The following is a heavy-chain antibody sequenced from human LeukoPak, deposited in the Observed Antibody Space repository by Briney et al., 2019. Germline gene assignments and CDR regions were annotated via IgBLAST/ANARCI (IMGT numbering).Heavy chain of an antibody. D-gene: IGHD4-17*01. Sequence: GGSPRLSCAASGFIFTKYDMHWVRHVTGRGLEWVSGIDRDGVTYYSDSVKGRFTMSRENGENSVYLQLNSLRAGDTAVYFCARENLEYGDYAIDYWGQGILVTVSS. V-gene: IGHV3-13*01. CDR2: IDRDGVT. CDR3: ARENLEYGDYAIDY. J-gene: IGHJ4*02. CDR1: GFIFTKYD.